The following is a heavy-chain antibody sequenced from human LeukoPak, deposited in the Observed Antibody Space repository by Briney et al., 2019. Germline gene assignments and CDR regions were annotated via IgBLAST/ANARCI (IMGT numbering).Heavy chain of an antibody. CDR2: ISYDGTNK. CDR1: GFTFSNYD. J-gene: IGHJ4*02. Sequence: GGSLRLSCAASGFTFSNYDLHWVRQAPGKGLEWVAFISYDGTNKYYADSVKGRFTFSRDNSKYTLYLQMNSLRAEDTAVYYCAKGSSSGTVDYWGQGTLVAVSS. D-gene: IGHD3-22*01. CDR3: AKGSSSGTVDY. V-gene: IGHV3-30*18.